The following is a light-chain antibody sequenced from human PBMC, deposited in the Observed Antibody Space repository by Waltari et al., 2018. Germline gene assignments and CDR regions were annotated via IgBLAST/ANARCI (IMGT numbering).Light chain of an antibody. CDR3: SSYGGSNNVV. J-gene: IGLJ3*02. Sequence: QSALTQPPPASGSPGQSVTISFTGTSIDVVGYTFLSWYQHHPGKAPKLRIYEVSKRPSGVPDRFSGSKSGNTASLTVSGLQAEDEADYYCSSYGGSNNVVFGGGTKLTVL. V-gene: IGLV2-8*01. CDR2: EVS. CDR1: SIDVVGYTF.